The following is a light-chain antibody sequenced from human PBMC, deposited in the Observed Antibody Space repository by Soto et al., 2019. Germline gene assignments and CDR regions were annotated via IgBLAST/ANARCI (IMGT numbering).Light chain of an antibody. CDR3: SSYTGSNVI. V-gene: IGLV2-8*01. CDR2: EVN. Sequence: QSALTQPPSASGSPGQSVTISCNGTRSDVGGYNYVSWYQQRPGKAPKLMIYEVNKRPSGVPDRFSGSKSGNTASLTVSGLQAEDEADYFCSSYTGSNVIFGGGTKLTVL. J-gene: IGLJ2*01. CDR1: RSDVGGYNY.